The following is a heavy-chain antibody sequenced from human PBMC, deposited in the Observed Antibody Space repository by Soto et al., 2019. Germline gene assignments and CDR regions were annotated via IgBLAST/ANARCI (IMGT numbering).Heavy chain of an antibody. CDR2: MKPNSGNI. CDR1: GYTFTSYD. D-gene: IGHD4-17*01. J-gene: IGHJ4*02. CDR3: ARTLYGDNVDY. V-gene: IGHV1-8*01. Sequence: QVQLVQSGAEVKKPGASVKVSCKASGYTFTSYDINWVRQATGRGRERMGWMKPNSGNIGYAQTFQGRVTMTRNTSISKAYMELSSLRSEEPAVYYCARTLYGDNVDYWGQGTLVTVSS.